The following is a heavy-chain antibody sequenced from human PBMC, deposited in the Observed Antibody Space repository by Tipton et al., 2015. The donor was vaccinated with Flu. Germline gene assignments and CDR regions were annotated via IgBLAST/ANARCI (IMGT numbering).Heavy chain of an antibody. CDR2: ISHSGRT. D-gene: IGHD3-22*01. CDR1: DYSISSGYY. J-gene: IGHJ4*02. Sequence: TLSLTCTVSDYSISSGYYWGWIRQPPGKGLEWIGCISHSGRTYYNPSLKSRVTISVDTAKNQFSLMLSSVTAADTAVYYCARDGGKDYDSSGYYWGYWGQGTLVTVSS. V-gene: IGHV4-38-2*02. CDR3: ARDGGKDYDSSGYYWGY.